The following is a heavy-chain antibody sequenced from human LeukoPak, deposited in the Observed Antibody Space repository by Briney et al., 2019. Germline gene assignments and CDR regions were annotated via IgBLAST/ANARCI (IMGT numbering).Heavy chain of an antibody. V-gene: IGHV3-21*01. D-gene: IGHD6-13*01. CDR3: AREALSSSWYGPDY. J-gene: IGHJ4*02. CDR2: ISSSGTYI. CDR1: GFTFSSYS. Sequence: GGSLRLSCAASGFTFSSYSMNWVRQAPGKGLEWVSSISSSGTYIYYADSVKGRFTISRDNAKNSLYLQMNSLRAEDTAVYYCAREALSSSWYGPDYWGQGTLVTVSA.